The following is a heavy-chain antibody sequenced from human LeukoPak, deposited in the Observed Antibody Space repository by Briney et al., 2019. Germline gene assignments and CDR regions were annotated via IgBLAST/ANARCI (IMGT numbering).Heavy chain of an antibody. CDR1: GFALTNYW. J-gene: IGHJ4*02. D-gene: IGHD3-10*01. V-gene: IGHV3-74*01. Sequence: GGSLRLSCVASGFALTNYWMHWVRQAPGKGLVWVSRINSDGSSTTYADSVKGRFTISRDNAKNTLYLQMNSLRAEDTAVYFCARDSGYGSGSYYNVDYWGQGTLVTVSS. CDR2: INSDGSST. CDR3: ARDSGYGSGSYYNVDY.